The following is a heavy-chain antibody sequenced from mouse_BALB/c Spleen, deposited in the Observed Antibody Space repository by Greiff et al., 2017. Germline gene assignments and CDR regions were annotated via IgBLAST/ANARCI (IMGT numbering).Heavy chain of an antibody. Sequence: EVQLMESGGGLVQPGGSRKLSCAASGFTFSSFGMHWVRQAPEKGLEWVAYISSGSSTIYYADTVKGRFTISRDNPKNTLFLQMTSLRSEDTAMYYCARSGFAWFAYWGQGTLVTVSA. D-gene: IGHD3-1*01. CDR1: GFTFSSFG. V-gene: IGHV5-17*02. CDR2: ISSGSSTI. J-gene: IGHJ3*01. CDR3: ARSGFAWFAY.